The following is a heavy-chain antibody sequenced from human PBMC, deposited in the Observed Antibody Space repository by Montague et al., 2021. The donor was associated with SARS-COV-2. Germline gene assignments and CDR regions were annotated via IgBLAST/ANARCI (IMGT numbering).Heavy chain of an antibody. J-gene: IGHJ4*02. CDR2: INHSGSS. D-gene: IGHD2-21*02. CDR3: ARLAYCGADCFSGWEIFFDS. CDR1: GGSFSSYY. Sequence: SETLSLTCAVSGGSFSSYYWSWIRQPPGKGLEWIAEINHSGSSXXXPSXXXRVTMSVDTSKNQFSLKLNSVTAADTAVYYCARLAYCGADCFSGWEIFFDSWGQGTRVTVSS. V-gene: IGHV4-34*01.